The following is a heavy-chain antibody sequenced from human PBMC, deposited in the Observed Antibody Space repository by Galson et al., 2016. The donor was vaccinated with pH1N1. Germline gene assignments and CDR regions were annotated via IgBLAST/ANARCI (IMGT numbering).Heavy chain of an antibody. CDR2: VNPGGSTI. CDR1: GSSFTRYW. CDR3: ARQNDYGDYRGNAFDI. D-gene: IGHD4-17*01. Sequence: QSGAEVKKPGESLKISCKASGSSFTRYWIAWVRQVPGKGLEWVGVVNPGGSTIRYSPPFQGQVTISSDKSINTAYLQWISLKASDTAMYYCARQNDYGDYRGNAFDIWGQGTMVTVSS. V-gene: IGHV5-51*01. J-gene: IGHJ3*02.